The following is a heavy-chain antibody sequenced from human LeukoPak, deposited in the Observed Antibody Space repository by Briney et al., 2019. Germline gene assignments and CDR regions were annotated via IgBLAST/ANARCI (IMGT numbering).Heavy chain of an antibody. CDR2: IYYSGST. Sequence: PSETLSLTCTVSGGSISSYYWSWIRQPPGKGLEWIGYIYYSGSTNYNPSLKSRVTISVDTSKNQFSLKLSSVTAADTAVHYCARAEYYYDSSGYYYLIDYWGQGTLVTVSS. D-gene: IGHD3-22*01. V-gene: IGHV4-59*01. J-gene: IGHJ4*02. CDR1: GGSISSYY. CDR3: ARAEYYYDSSGYYYLIDY.